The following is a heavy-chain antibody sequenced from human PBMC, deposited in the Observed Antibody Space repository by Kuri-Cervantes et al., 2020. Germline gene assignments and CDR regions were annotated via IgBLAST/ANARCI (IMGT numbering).Heavy chain of an antibody. J-gene: IGHJ4*02. V-gene: IGHV3-30-3*01. CDR3: ARAGRGIQLWLNY. CDR2: ISYDGSNK. CDR1: GFTFSSYA. Sequence: GESLKISCAASGFTFSSYAMHWVRQAPGKGLEWVAVISYDGSNKYYADSVKGRFTISRDNSKNTLYLQMNSLRAEDTAVYYCARAGRGIQLWLNYWGQGTLVTVSS. D-gene: IGHD5-18*01.